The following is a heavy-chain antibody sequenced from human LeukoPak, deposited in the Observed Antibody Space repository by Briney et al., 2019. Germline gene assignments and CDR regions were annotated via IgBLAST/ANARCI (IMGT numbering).Heavy chain of an antibody. CDR1: GYPFTSYA. Sequence: ASVKVSCKASGYPFTSYAMHWVRQAPGQGLEWMGWVNAGDGNTKYSQKFQGRVTITRDTSASTAYMELSSLTSEDTAVYYCARAPSSGWYYDYWGQGTLVTVPS. J-gene: IGHJ4*02. D-gene: IGHD6-19*01. V-gene: IGHV1-3*01. CDR3: ARAPSSGWYYDY. CDR2: VNAGDGNT.